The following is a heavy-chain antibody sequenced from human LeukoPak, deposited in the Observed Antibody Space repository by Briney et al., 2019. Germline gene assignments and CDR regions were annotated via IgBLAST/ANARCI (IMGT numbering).Heavy chain of an antibody. Sequence: GGSLRLSCAAAGFNISDFWMTWVRQAPGKGLEWVANIKEDGTEKHLVDSVKGRFTISRDNTKNLLYLQMNSLRGDDTATYYCVRESRPGGAMGLYHNFDYWGQGTLVAVSS. D-gene: IGHD3-16*01. CDR2: IKEDGTEK. V-gene: IGHV3-7*01. J-gene: IGHJ4*02. CDR1: GFNISDFW. CDR3: VRESRPGGAMGLYHNFDY.